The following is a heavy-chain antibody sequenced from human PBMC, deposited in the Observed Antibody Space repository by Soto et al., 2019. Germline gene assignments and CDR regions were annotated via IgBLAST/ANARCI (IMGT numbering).Heavy chain of an antibody. J-gene: IGHJ4*02. CDR2: MNPNSGNT. D-gene: IGHD3-3*01. V-gene: IGHV1-8*01. Sequence: ASVKVSCKASGYTFTSYDINWVRQATGQGLEWMGWMNPNSGNTGYAQKFQGRVTMTRNTSISTAYMELSSLRSEDTAVYYCAKAIRITIFGVVIQYYFDYWGQGTLVTVSS. CDR3: AKAIRITIFGVVIQYYFDY. CDR1: GYTFTSYD.